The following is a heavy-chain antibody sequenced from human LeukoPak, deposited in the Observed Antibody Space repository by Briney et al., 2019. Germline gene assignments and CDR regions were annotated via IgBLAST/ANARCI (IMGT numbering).Heavy chain of an antibody. CDR2: IVVGSGNT. V-gene: IGHV1-58*02. CDR3: AAPSPITWPDYYGMDV. Sequence: SVKVSCKASGFTFTSSAMQWVRQARGQRLEWIGWIVVGSGNTNYAQKFQERVTITRDMSTSTAYMELSSLRSKDTAVYYCAAPSPITWPDYYGMDVWGQGTTVTVSS. J-gene: IGHJ6*02. CDR1: GFTFTSSA.